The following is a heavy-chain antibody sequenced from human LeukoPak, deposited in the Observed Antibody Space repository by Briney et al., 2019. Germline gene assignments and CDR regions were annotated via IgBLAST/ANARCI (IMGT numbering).Heavy chain of an antibody. CDR2: INTDGSST. D-gene: IGHD6-13*01. CDR3: ARDLYRGSSTYGYYYYYMDV. V-gene: IGHV3-74*01. Sequence: QPGGSLRLSCAASGFTFSSYWMHWVRQAPGKGLVRVSRINTDGSSTSYADSVKGRFTISRDNAKNTLYLQMNSLRAEDTAVYYCARDLYRGSSTYGYYYYYMDVWGKGTTVTVSS. J-gene: IGHJ6*03. CDR1: GFTFSSYW.